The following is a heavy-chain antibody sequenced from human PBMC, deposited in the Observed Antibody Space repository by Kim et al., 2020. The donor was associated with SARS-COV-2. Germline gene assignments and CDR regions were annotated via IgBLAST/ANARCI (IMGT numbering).Heavy chain of an antibody. Sequence: TCQGRVTITADKSTSTAYMELSSLRSEDTAVYYCARVDTAMGNYYGMDVWGQGTTVTVSS. J-gene: IGHJ6*02. CDR3: ARVDTAMGNYYGMDV. V-gene: IGHV1-69*04. D-gene: IGHD5-18*01.